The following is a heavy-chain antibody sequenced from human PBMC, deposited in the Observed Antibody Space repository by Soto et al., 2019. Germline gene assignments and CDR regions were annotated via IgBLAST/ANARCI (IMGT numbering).Heavy chain of an antibody. J-gene: IGHJ3*02. V-gene: IGHV3-23*01. Sequence: GGSLRLSCTASGFTFNNFVMSWVRQAPGRGLEWFSAISGSGISTFYADSVKGRFIISRDNSKNTLYLQLNSLKAEDTAVYYCARGGDYYDSSGYYSVGTFDIWGQGTMVTVSS. CDR1: GFTFNNFV. D-gene: IGHD3-22*01. CDR3: ARGGDYYDSSGYYSVGTFDI. CDR2: ISGSGIST.